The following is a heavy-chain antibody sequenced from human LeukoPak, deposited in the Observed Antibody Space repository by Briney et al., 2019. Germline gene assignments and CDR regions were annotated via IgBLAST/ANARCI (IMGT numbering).Heavy chain of an antibody. CDR2: ISGSGGST. Sequence: GGSLRLSCAASGFTFSSYAMSWVRQAPGKGLEWVSAISGSGGSTYYADSVKGRFTISRDNSKNTLYLQVNSLRAEDTAVYYCAKVVYYYGSGSYYFDYWGQGTLVTVSS. D-gene: IGHD3-10*01. V-gene: IGHV3-23*01. J-gene: IGHJ4*02. CDR3: AKVVYYYGSGSYYFDY. CDR1: GFTFSSYA.